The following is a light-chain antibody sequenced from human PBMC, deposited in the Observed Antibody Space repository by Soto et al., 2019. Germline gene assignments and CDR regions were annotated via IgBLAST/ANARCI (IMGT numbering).Light chain of an antibody. J-gene: IGLJ2*01. CDR1: SSNIGSNT. Sequence: QSALTQPPSASGTPGQRVTISCSGSSSNIGSNTVNWYQQLPGTAPKLLIYSNNQRPSGVPDRFSGSKSGTSASLAISGLQSEDEADYYCATRDDSLNVVVFGGGTKLTVL. CDR3: ATRDDSLNVVV. CDR2: SNN. V-gene: IGLV1-44*01.